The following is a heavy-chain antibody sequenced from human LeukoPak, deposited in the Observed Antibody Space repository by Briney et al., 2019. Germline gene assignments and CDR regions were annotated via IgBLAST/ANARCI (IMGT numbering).Heavy chain of an antibody. D-gene: IGHD4-17*01. Sequence: GRSLRLSCAASGFTFSSYGMHWVRQAPGKGLEWVAVISYDGSNKYYADSVKGRFTISRDNSKNTLYLQMNSLRAEDTAVYYCANSGDDGAYVLPFDYWGQGTLVTVSS. CDR2: ISYDGSNK. CDR1: GFTFSSYG. V-gene: IGHV3-30*18. CDR3: ANSGDDGAYVLPFDY. J-gene: IGHJ4*02.